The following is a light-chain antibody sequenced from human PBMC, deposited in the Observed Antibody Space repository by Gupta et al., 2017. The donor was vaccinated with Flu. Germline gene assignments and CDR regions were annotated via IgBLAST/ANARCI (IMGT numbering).Light chain of an antibody. CDR2: WAS. Sequence: IEMNQSQDALAVSLGGSATINYNSSQSLLYRSDNKNYLAWYQQKPGQPPKLLIYWASSRQYGVPDRFSGSGSGTDFSLTISRLQAEDVAVYFCQQYYSPLLYSFGQGTKLEI. CDR3: QQYYSPLLYS. J-gene: IGKJ2*03. V-gene: IGKV4-1*01. CDR1: QSLLYRSDNKNY.